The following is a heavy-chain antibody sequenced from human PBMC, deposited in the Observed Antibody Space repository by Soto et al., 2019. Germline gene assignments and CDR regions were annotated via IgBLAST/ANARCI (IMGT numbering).Heavy chain of an antibody. V-gene: IGHV3-30*18. J-gene: IGHJ6*02. CDR1: GFTFSSYG. Sequence: QVQLVESGGGVVQPGRSLRLSCAASGFTFSSYGMHWVRQAPGKGLEWVAVISYDGSNKYYADSVKGRFTISRDNSKKTLYLQMNSLRAEDTAVYYCAKDQEDIVLMVYATAYYGMDVWGQGTTVTVSS. D-gene: IGHD2-8*01. CDR2: ISYDGSNK. CDR3: AKDQEDIVLMVYATAYYGMDV.